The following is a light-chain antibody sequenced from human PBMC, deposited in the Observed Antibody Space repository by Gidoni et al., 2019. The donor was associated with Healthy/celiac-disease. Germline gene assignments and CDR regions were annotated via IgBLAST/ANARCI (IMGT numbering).Light chain of an antibody. J-gene: IGLJ2*01. CDR2: DVS. V-gene: IGLV2-14*03. Sequence: QSALTQPASVSGSPGQSITISFTGTSSDVGGDNYVSWYQHHPGKAPKLMIYDVSNRPSGVSNRFSGSKSGTTASLTISGLQAEDEADYYCSSYTSSSTLVFGGGTKLTVL. CDR3: SSYTSSSTLV. CDR1: SSDVGGDNY.